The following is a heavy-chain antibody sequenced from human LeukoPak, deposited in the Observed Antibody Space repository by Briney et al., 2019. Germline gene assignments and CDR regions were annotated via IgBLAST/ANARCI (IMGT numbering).Heavy chain of an antibody. V-gene: IGHV3-33*05. CDR1: GFAFSTYG. CDR2: IVGDGSKA. D-gene: IGHD1-20*01. Sequence: GGSLRLSCAASGFAFSTYGMQWVRQAPGKGLEWVAVIVGDGSKAHYADSVRGRFTVSRDNSKNTMYLQMNSLRAEDTAVYYCARDSITGDNYFDYWGRGTLVTVSS. J-gene: IGHJ4*02. CDR3: ARDSITGDNYFDY.